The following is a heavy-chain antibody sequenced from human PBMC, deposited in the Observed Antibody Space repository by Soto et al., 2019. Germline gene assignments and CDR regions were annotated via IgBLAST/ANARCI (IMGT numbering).Heavy chain of an antibody. D-gene: IGHD2-2*01. J-gene: IGHJ6*02. V-gene: IGHV4-61*01. CDR2: LYYNTNT. CDR3: ARTYCTTTSCQAHGMDV. CDR1: GGSVNSGSYY. Sequence: QVQLQESGPGLVKPSETLSLTCTVSGGSVNSGSYYWTWIRQPPGKALEWIGYLYYNTNTNYNPSLESRVTISVDTSKNQFSLKLSSVTAADTAVYYCARTYCTTTSCQAHGMDVWGQGTTVTVSS.